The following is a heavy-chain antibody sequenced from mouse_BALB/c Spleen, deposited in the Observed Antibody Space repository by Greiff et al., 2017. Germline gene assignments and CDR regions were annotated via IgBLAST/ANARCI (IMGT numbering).Heavy chain of an antibody. J-gene: IGHJ1*01. CDR1: GFTFSSFG. CDR3: ARGYRYWYFDV. CDR2: ISSGSSTI. Sequence: EVQRVESGGGLVQPGGSRKLSCAASGFTFSSFGMHWVRQAPEKGLEWVAYISSGSSTIYYADTVKGRFTISRDNPKNTLFLQMTSLRSEDTAMYYCARGYRYWYFDVWGAGTTVTVSS. D-gene: IGHD2-12*01. V-gene: IGHV5-17*02.